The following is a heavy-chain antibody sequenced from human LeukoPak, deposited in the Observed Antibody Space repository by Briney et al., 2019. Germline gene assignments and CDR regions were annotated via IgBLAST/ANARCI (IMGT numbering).Heavy chain of an antibody. V-gene: IGHV3-74*01. CDR2: INSDGSIT. CDR3: ARESAVAGPDY. J-gene: IGHJ4*02. D-gene: IGHD6-19*01. Sequence: GGSLRLSCAASGFTFSSYWMHWVRQVPGKGLVWVSRINSDGSITSYADSVKGRFTISRDNAKNTLFLQMNSLRTEDTAVYYRARESAVAGPDYWGQGTLVTVSS. CDR1: GFTFSSYW.